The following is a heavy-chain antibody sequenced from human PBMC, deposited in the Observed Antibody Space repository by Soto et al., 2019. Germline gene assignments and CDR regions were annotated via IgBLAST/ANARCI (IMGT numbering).Heavy chain of an antibody. CDR1: GASISIGTDY. CDR3: ATRPPQIVVTLLPFPS. V-gene: IGHV4-39*07. CDR2: VYHSGNT. D-gene: IGHD2-15*01. Sequence: TSETLSLTCSVSGASISIGTDYWGWIRQPPGKGLEWIGEVYHSGNTRYNPSLKGRVTISVDKPNNQFSLKLTSMTGADTAVYYCATRPPQIVVTLLPFPSWGQGTPVTVSS. J-gene: IGHJ5*02.